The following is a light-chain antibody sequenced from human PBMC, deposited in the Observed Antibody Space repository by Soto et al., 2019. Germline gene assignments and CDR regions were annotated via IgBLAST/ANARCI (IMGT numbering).Light chain of an antibody. CDR1: SSNIGSTYD. CDR2: GNT. V-gene: IGLV1-40*01. Sequence: QSVLPQPPSVYGAPGQRVTIYCTGSSSNIGSTYDVQWYQQLPGTAPKLLIHGNTDRPSGVPDRFSGSKSGTSASLAITGLQADDEADYYCQSYDDSLSVHYVFGTGTKVTVL. J-gene: IGLJ1*01. CDR3: QSYDDSLSVHYV.